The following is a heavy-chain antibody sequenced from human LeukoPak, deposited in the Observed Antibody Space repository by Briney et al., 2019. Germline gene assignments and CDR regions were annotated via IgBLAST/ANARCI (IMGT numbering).Heavy chain of an antibody. Sequence: GGSLRLSCAASGFTFSDYWMHWVRQVPGKGLVWVSHINSDGSSTSYADSVKGRFTISRDNAKSTLYLQMNSLRAEDTAVYYCARGLIVAAGTDYWGQGTLVTVSS. CDR3: ARGLIVAAGTDY. D-gene: IGHD6-13*01. CDR1: GFTFSDYW. J-gene: IGHJ4*02. V-gene: IGHV3-74*01. CDR2: INSDGSST.